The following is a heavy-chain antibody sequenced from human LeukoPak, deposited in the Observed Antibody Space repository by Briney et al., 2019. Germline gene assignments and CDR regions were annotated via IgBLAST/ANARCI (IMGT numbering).Heavy chain of an antibody. V-gene: IGHV3-21*01. J-gene: IGHJ4*02. Sequence: GGSLRLSCAASGFTFSSYSMNWVRQAPGKGLEWVSSISSSSSYIYYADSVKGRFTISRDNAKNSLYLQMNSLRGEDTAVYYCAREARTSGWPFDNWGQGTLVTVSS. CDR1: GFTFSSYS. CDR3: AREARTSGWPFDN. CDR2: ISSSSSYI. D-gene: IGHD6-19*01.